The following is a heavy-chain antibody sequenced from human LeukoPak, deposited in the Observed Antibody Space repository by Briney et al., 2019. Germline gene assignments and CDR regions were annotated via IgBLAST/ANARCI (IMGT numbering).Heavy chain of an antibody. CDR1: GGTFSSYA. D-gene: IGHD6-13*01. J-gene: IGHJ5*02. CDR2: IIPIFGTA. CDR3: AREPSDRHYSSRLTNWFDP. Sequence: SVKVSCKASGGTFSSYAISWVRQAPGQGLEWMGGIIPIFGTANYAQKFQGRVTITTDESTSIAYMELSSLRSEDTAVYYCAREPSDRHYSSRLTNWFDPWGQGTLVTVSS. V-gene: IGHV1-69*05.